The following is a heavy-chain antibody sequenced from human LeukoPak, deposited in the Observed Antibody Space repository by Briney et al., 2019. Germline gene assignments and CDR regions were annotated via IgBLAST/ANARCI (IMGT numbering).Heavy chain of an antibody. V-gene: IGHV1-3*01. J-gene: IGHJ4*02. CDR3: ARTTAMVAIFDY. CDR1: GYTFTTYA. Sequence: ASVKVSCKASGYTFTTYAMHWVRQAPGQRLEWMGWINAGNGNTKYSQKFQGRVTITRVTSASTAYMELSSLRSEDTAVYYCARTTAMVAIFDYRGQGTLVTASS. CDR2: INAGNGNT. D-gene: IGHD5-18*01.